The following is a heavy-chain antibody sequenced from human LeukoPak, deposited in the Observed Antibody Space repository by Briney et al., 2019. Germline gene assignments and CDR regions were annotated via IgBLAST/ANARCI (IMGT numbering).Heavy chain of an antibody. J-gene: IGHJ6*03. CDR3: ARESSSLSYYYMDV. CDR1: GGSISSHY. D-gene: IGHD6-6*01. Sequence: SETLSLTGTVSGGSISSHYWSWIRQPPGKGLEWIEHIYTSGNTNYNPSLKSRVTISVDTSKNQFSLKLSSVTAADTAVYHCARESSSLSYYYMDVWGKGTTVTVSS. CDR2: IYTSGNT. V-gene: IGHV4-59*11.